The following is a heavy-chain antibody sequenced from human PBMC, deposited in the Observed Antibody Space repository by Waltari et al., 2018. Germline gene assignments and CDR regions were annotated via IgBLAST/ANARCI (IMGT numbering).Heavy chain of an antibody. CDR1: GGPFSSNNYC. CDR2: SCHSGST. Sequence: QLQLQESGPGLVKPSEPLALPCTVSGGPFSSNNYCWDWIRQPPGEGLEWIGTSCHSGSTNNSQSLNSRLTMSVDTSKNQFSLKLFSVTAADTAVYYCARATRTGTDRGYFAYWGQGTLVTVSS. V-gene: IGHV4-39*07. CDR3: ARATRTGTDRGYFAY. J-gene: IGHJ4*02. D-gene: IGHD1-7*01.